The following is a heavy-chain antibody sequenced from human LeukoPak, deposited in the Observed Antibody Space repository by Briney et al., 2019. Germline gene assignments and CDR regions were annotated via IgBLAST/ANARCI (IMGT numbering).Heavy chain of an antibody. CDR1: GFTFSSYW. V-gene: IGHV3-33*06. CDR3: AKDTAHSNYWYFDL. Sequence: PGGSLRLSCAASGFTFSSYWMHWVRQAPGKGLEWVAVIWYDASNTYYADSVKGRFTISRDNSKNTVSLQMKSLRAEDTAVYFCAKDTAHSNYWYFDLWGRGTLVTVSS. D-gene: IGHD2-21*02. J-gene: IGHJ2*01. CDR2: IWYDASNT.